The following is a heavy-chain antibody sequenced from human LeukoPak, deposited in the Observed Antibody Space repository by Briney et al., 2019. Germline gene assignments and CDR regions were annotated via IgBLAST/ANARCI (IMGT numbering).Heavy chain of an antibody. J-gene: IGHJ4*02. CDR3: ARHPVYTRGWPFDY. V-gene: IGHV5-51*01. CDR2: IYLGDYET. CDR1: GDSYTNYW. Sequence: GESLKISCKGSGDSYTNYWIGWVRQMPAKGLEWMGIIYLGDYETRYSPSFQGQVTISADKSISTAYLQWSSLKASDTAMYYCARHPVYTRGWPFDYWGQGTLVTVSS. D-gene: IGHD6-19*01.